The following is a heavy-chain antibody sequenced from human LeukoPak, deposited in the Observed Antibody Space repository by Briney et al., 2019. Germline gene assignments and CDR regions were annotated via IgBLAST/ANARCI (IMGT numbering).Heavy chain of an antibody. CDR3: AREGITFGGVIVRRAFDI. Sequence: PSETLSLTCAVSGYSISSGYYWGWIRQPPGRGLEWIGSIYHSGSTYYNPSLKSRVTISVGTSKNQFSLKLSSVTAADTAVYYCAREGITFGGVIVRRAFDIWGQGTMVTVSS. CDR1: GYSISSGYY. CDR2: IYHSGST. D-gene: IGHD3-16*02. V-gene: IGHV4-38-2*02. J-gene: IGHJ3*02.